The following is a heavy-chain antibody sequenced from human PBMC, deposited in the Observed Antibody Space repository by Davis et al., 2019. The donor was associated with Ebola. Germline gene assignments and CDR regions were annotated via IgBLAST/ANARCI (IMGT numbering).Heavy chain of an antibody. CDR3: ARVGATWGYFDY. CDR2: ISAYNGNT. CDR1: GYTFTSYG. V-gene: IGHV1-18*01. D-gene: IGHD1-26*01. Sequence: AASVKVSCKASGYTFTSYGISWVRQAPGQGLEWMGWISAYNGNTNYAQKLQGRVTMTTDTSTSTAYMELSSLRSEDTAVYYCARVGATWGYFDYWGQGTLVTVSS. J-gene: IGHJ4*02.